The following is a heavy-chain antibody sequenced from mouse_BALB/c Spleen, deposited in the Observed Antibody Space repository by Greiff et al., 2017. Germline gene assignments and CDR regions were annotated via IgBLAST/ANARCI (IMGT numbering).Heavy chain of an antibody. J-gene: IGHJ4*01. CDR1: GYAFTNYL. CDR3: ARSPSYAMDY. V-gene: IGHV1-54*01. Sequence: QVQLQQSGAELVRPGPSVKVSCKASGYAFTNYLIEWVKQRPGQGLEWIGVINPGSGGTNYNEKFKGKATLTADKSSSTAYMQLSSLTSDDSAVYFCARSPSYAMDYWGQGTSATVSS. D-gene: IGHD6-1*01. CDR2: INPGSGGT.